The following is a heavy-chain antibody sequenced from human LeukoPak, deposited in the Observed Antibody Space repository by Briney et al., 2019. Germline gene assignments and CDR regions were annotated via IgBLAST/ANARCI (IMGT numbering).Heavy chain of an antibody. V-gene: IGHV3-30*02. CDR3: AKESMTTVTTFDY. CDR1: GFTFSSYG. J-gene: IGHJ4*02. D-gene: IGHD4-17*01. Sequence: GGSLRLSCAASGFTFSSYGMHWFRQAPAKGLEWVAFIRYDGSNKYYADSVKGRFTISRDNSKNTLYLQMNSLRAEDTAVYYCAKESMTTVTTFDYWGQGTLVTVSS. CDR2: IRYDGSNK.